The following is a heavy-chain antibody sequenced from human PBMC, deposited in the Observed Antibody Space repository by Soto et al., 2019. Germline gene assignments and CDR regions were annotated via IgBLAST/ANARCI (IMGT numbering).Heavy chain of an antibody. Sequence: PGGSLRLSCAASGFTFDDYGMSWVRQAPGKGLEWVSGINWNGGSTGYADSVKGRFTISRDNAKNSLYLQMNSLRAEDTALYYCAGYYDFWSGYFRPHYGMDVWGQGTTVTVPS. V-gene: IGHV3-20*04. CDR2: INWNGGST. CDR3: AGYYDFWSGYFRPHYGMDV. D-gene: IGHD3-3*01. CDR1: GFTFDDYG. J-gene: IGHJ6*02.